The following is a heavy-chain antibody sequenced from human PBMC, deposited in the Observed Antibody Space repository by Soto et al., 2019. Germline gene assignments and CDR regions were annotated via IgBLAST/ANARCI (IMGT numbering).Heavy chain of an antibody. CDR3: ARGGRTFYYYGSGTYFDY. CDR2: INHSGST. Sequence: SETLSLTCAVYGGSFSGYYWSWIRQPPGKGLEWIGEINHSGSTNYNPSLKSRVTVSVDTSKNQFSLKLSSVTAADTAVYYCARGGRTFYYYGSGTYFDYWGQGTLVTVSS. J-gene: IGHJ4*02. D-gene: IGHD3-10*01. V-gene: IGHV4-34*01. CDR1: GGSFSGYY.